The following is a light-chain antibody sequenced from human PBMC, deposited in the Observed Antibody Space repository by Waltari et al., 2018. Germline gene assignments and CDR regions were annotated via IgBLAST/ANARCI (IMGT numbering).Light chain of an antibody. CDR3: SSCTTSNTVV. CDR2: ELS. V-gene: IGLV2-14*01. J-gene: IGLJ1*01. CDR1: SSALGSYNY. Sequence: QSALTQPASVSGSPGQSIALPCTGTSSALGSYNYVSWYQPHPGKAPKLMIYELSNRPSGVSDRFSGSKSGNTASLTISGLQAEDEADYYCSSCTTSNTVVFGTGTKVTVL.